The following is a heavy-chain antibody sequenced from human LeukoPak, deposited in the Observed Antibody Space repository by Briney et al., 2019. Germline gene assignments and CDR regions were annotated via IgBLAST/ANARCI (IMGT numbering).Heavy chain of an antibody. J-gene: IGHJ4*02. CDR1: GGSISSYY. CDR3: AMIPYCTSVTCYYLDY. CDR2: IYYSGST. D-gene: IGHD2-8*01. V-gene: IGHV4-59*12. Sequence: SETLSLTCTVSGGSISSYYWSWIRQPPGKGLEWIGYIYYSGSTNYNPSLKSRVTISVDTSKNQFSLKLSSVTAADTAVYYCAMIPYCTSVTCYYLDYWGQGTLVTVSS.